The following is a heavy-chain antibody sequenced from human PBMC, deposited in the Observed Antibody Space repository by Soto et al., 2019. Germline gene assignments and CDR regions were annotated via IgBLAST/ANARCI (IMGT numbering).Heavy chain of an antibody. Sequence: SETLSLTCAVYGGSFSGYYWSWIRQPPGKGLEWIGEINHSGSTNYNPSLKSRVTISVDTSKNQFSLKLSSVTAADTAVYYCARVHVEYGSGSYYNDYWGQGTLVTVSS. D-gene: IGHD3-10*01. V-gene: IGHV4-34*01. CDR1: GGSFSGYY. J-gene: IGHJ4*02. CDR2: INHSGST. CDR3: ARVHVEYGSGSYYNDY.